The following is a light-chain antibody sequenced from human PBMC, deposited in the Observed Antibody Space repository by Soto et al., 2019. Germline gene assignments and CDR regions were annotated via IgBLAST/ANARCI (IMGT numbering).Light chain of an antibody. Sequence: EIVLTQSRGTLSLSPGARATLSCRASQSLSSTYLAWYQQKVGQSPRLLIYGASSRATGIPDRFSGSGSGTDFTLTISRLEPEDVAVYYCQQSGTSPPYTFGPGTKVDIK. V-gene: IGKV3-20*01. CDR3: QQSGTSPPYT. J-gene: IGKJ2*01. CDR1: QSLSSTY. CDR2: GAS.